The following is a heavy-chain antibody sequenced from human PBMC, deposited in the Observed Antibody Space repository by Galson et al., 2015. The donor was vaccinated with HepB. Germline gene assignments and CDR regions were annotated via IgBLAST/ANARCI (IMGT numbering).Heavy chain of an antibody. CDR3: ARAGDYGDYEKDFDY. Sequence: SLRLSCAASGFTFSSYSMNWVRQAPGKGLEWVSYISSSSSTIYYADSVKGRFTISRDNAKNSLYLQMNSLRDEDTAVYYCARAGDYGDYEKDFDYWGQGTLVTVSS. V-gene: IGHV3-48*02. D-gene: IGHD4-17*01. CDR2: ISSSSSTI. CDR1: GFTFSSYS. J-gene: IGHJ4*02.